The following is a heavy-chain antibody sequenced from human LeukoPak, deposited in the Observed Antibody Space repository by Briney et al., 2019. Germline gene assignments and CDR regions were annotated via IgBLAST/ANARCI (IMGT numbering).Heavy chain of an antibody. J-gene: IGHJ4*02. D-gene: IGHD3-22*01. CDR2: IDQSGST. Sequence: SETLSLTCALYGGPFSGYYWTWIRQPPGKGLEWIGEIDQSGSTNYNPSLKSRVTISGDTSKNHFSLRLSSLTAADSAVYYCAGGQTKDYYDTSGYYWSQGTLVTVSS. V-gene: IGHV4-34*01. CDR3: AGGQTKDYYDTSGYY. CDR1: GGPFSGYY.